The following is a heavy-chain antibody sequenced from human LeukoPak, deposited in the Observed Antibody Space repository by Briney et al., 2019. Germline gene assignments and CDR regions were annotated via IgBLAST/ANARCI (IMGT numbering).Heavy chain of an antibody. CDR1: GFTFSSYA. D-gene: IGHD2-8*01. CDR3: ARGRVMVYANWFDP. Sequence: PGGSLRLSCAASGFTFSSYAMHWVRQAPGKGLEWVAVISYDGSNKYYADSVKGRFTISRDNSKNTLYLQMNSLRAEDTAVYYCARGRVMVYANWFDPWGQGTLVTVSS. V-gene: IGHV3-30*04. CDR2: ISYDGSNK. J-gene: IGHJ5*02.